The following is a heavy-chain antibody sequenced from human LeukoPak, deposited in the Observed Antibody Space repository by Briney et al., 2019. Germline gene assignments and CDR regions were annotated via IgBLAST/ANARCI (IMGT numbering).Heavy chain of an antibody. CDR1: GYTFTSYG. CDR3: ARVDGSPDY. V-gene: IGHV1-18*01. D-gene: IGHD2-15*01. Sequence: ASVKVSCKASGYTFTSYGISWVRQAPGQGLEWMGWISAYNGNTNYAQKLQGRVTITRDTSISTAYMELSSLRSDDTAVYYCARVDGSPDYWGQGTLVTVSS. CDR2: ISAYNGNT. J-gene: IGHJ4*02.